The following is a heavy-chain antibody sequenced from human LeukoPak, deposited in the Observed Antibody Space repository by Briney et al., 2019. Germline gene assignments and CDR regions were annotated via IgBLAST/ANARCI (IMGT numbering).Heavy chain of an antibody. J-gene: IGHJ3*02. Sequence: GGSLRLSCAASGFTFSSYAMSWVRQAPGRGLEWVSSISSSSSYIYYADSVKGRFTISRDNAKNSLYLQMNSLRAEDTAVYYCARDSRRDNAFDIWGQGTMVTVSS. CDR3: ARDSRRDNAFDI. D-gene: IGHD5-24*01. CDR2: ISSSSSYI. CDR1: GFTFSSYA. V-gene: IGHV3-21*01.